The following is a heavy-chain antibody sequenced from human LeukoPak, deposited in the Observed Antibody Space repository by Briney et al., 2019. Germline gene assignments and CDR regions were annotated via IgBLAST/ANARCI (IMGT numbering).Heavy chain of an antibody. Sequence: GGSLRLSCAASGFTVSSNYMSWVRQAPGKGLEWVSVIYSGGSTYYADSVKGRYTISRDNSKNTLYLQMNSLRAEDTAVYYCARDKVYYYDSSGYSYYWYFDLWGRGTLVTVSS. J-gene: IGHJ2*01. CDR3: ARDKVYYYDSSGYSYYWYFDL. D-gene: IGHD3-22*01. V-gene: IGHV3-66*01. CDR2: IYSGGST. CDR1: GFTVSSNY.